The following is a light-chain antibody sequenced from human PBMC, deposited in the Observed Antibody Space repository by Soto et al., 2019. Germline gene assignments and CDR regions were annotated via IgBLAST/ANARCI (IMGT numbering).Light chain of an antibody. J-gene: IGLJ1*01. V-gene: IGLV2-14*01. CDR3: SSYTSSSTDV. Sequence: VLTQPASVSGSPGQSITISCTGTSSDVGGYDYVSWYQHHPGKAPKLTIYEVSNRPSGVSNRFSGSKSGNTASLTISGLQAEDEAEYYCSSYTSSSTDVFGTGTKVTVL. CDR2: EVS. CDR1: SSDVGGYDY.